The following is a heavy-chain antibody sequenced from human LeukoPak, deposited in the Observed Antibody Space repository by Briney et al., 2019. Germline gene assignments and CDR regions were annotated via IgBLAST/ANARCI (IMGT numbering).Heavy chain of an antibody. D-gene: IGHD5-24*01. CDR2: ISYDGSNK. V-gene: IGHV3-30*04. CDR1: GFTFSSYA. CDR3: ASGGRDGYNYPLNY. J-gene: IGHJ4*02. Sequence: QTGRSLRLSCAASGFTFSSYAMHWVRQAPGKGLEWVAVISYDGSNKYYADSVKGRFTISRDNSKNTLYLQMNSLRAEDTAVYYCASGGRDGYNYPLNYWGQGTLVTVSS.